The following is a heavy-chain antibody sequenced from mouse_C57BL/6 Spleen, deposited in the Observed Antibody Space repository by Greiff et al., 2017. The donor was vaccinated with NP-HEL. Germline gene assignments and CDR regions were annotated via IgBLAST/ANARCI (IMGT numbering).Heavy chain of an antibody. V-gene: IGHV1-82*01. Sequence: VKLMESGPELVKPGASVKISCKASGYAFSSSWMNWVKQRPGKGLEWIGRIYPGDGDTNYNGKFKGKATLTADKSSSTAYMQLSSLTSEDSAVYFCARGGSPYWYFDVWGTGTTVTVSS. J-gene: IGHJ1*03. CDR3: ARGGSPYWYFDV. CDR1: GYAFSSSW. CDR2: IYPGDGDT. D-gene: IGHD1-1*02.